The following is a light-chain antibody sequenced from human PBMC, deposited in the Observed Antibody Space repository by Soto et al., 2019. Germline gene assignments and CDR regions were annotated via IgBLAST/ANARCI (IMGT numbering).Light chain of an antibody. V-gene: IGKV3-20*01. CDR1: QSVGKSY. Sequence: EIVLTQSPDTLSLSPGERVTLSCRASQSVGKSYLAWYQQKPGQAPRLLIYGASSRATGIPDRFSGYESGTEYTLTISRLEPEDFAVYCCQQYASSPLTFGGGTKVEIK. CDR2: GAS. CDR3: QQYASSPLT. J-gene: IGKJ4*01.